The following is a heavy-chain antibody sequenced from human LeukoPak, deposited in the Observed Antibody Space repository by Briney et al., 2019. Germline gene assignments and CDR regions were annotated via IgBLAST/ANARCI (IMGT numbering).Heavy chain of an antibody. V-gene: IGHV3-9*01. D-gene: IGHD1-26*01. J-gene: IGHJ4*02. Sequence: QPGRSLRLSCAASGFTFDDYAMHWVRQAPGKGLEWVSGISWNSGSTGYADSVKGRFTISRDNAKNSLYLQMNSLRAEDTPLYYCLVRATNLDHWGQGTPVTVSS. CDR2: ISWNSGST. CDR3: LVRATNLDH. CDR1: GFTFDDYA.